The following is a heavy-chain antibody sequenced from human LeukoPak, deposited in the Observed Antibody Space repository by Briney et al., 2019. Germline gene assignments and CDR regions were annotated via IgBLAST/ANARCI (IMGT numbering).Heavy chain of an antibody. Sequence: SETLSLTCGVSGGSISTSYWWSWVRQPPGKGLEWIGEIYHSGSTNYNPSLKSRVTISMDKSKNQFSLNMSSVTAADTAVYYCAKYSYGYPNWFDPWGQGTLVTVSS. CDR1: GGSISTSYW. V-gene: IGHV4-4*02. J-gene: IGHJ5*02. CDR3: AKYSYGYPNWFDP. D-gene: IGHD5-18*01. CDR2: IYHSGST.